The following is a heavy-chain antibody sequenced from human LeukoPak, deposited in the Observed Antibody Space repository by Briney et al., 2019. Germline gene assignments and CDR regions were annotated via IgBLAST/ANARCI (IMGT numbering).Heavy chain of an antibody. CDR2: IIPIFGTA. V-gene: IGHV1-69*13. Sequence: ASVKVSCKASGGTFSSYAISWVRQAPGQGLEWMGGIIPIFGTANYAQKFQGRVTITADESTSTAYMELSSLRSEDTAVYYCARGGGYSVGATFSFDPWGQGTLVTVSS. D-gene: IGHD1-26*01. CDR3: ARGGGYSVGATFSFDP. CDR1: GGTFSSYA. J-gene: IGHJ5*02.